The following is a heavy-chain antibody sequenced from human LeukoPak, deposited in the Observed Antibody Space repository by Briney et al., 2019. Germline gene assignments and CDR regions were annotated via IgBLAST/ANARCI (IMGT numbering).Heavy chain of an antibody. CDR2: ISGSGGST. V-gene: IGHV3-23*01. D-gene: IGHD3-10*01. J-gene: IGHJ5*02. CDR3: ARDHHYGPFDP. CDR1: GFTFSSYG. Sequence: GGSLRLSCAASGFTFSSYGMSWVRQAPGKGLEWVSAISGSGGSTYYADSVKGRFTISRDNAKNSLYLQMNSLRAEDTALYYCARDHHYGPFDPWGQGTLVTVSS.